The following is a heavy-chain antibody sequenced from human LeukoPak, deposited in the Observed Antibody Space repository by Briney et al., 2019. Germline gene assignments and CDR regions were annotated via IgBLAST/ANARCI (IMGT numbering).Heavy chain of an antibody. J-gene: IGHJ4*02. CDR1: GGSFSGYY. CDR2: INHSGST. V-gene: IGHV4-34*01. Sequence: SETLSLTCAVYGGSFSGYYWSWIRQPPGKGLEWIGEINHSGSTNYNPSFKSRVTISVDTSKNQFSLKLSSVTAADTAVYYCARRGGYCSSTSCHLYSGSYYRYWGQGTLVTVSS. CDR3: ARRGGYCSSTSCHLYSGSYYRY. D-gene: IGHD2-2*01.